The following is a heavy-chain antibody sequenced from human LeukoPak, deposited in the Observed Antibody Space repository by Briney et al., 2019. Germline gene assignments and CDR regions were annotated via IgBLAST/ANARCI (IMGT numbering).Heavy chain of an antibody. CDR1: GGSISSGSYY. V-gene: IGHV4-61*02. D-gene: IGHD4/OR15-4a*01. CDR3: AREGARDAFDI. Sequence: PSETLSLTCTVSGGSISSGSYYWSWIRQPAGKGLEWIGRIYTSGSTNYNPSLKSRVTISVDTSKNQFSLKLSSVTAADTAVYYCAREGARDAFDIWGQGTMLTVSS. CDR2: IYTSGST. J-gene: IGHJ3*02.